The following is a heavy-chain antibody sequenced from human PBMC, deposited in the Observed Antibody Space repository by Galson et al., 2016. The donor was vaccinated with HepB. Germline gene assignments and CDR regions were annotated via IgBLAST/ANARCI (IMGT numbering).Heavy chain of an antibody. V-gene: IGHV3-48*02. Sequence: SLRLSCAASGFTFGSYSMTWVRQAPGKGLEWLSYISGSGKTICHADYVKGRLTISRDNAQNSLHLQMNSLRDEDTAIYYCARDSATVSPEIRDYFAYWGQGTLVTVSS. J-gene: IGHJ4*02. CDR2: ISGSGKTI. D-gene: IGHD4-11*01. CDR1: GFTFGSYS. CDR3: ARDSATVSPEIRDYFAY.